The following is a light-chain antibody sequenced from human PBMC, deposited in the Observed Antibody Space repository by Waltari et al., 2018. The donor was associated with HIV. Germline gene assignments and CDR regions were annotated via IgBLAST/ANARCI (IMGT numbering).Light chain of an antibody. CDR3: YSTNIRGNHRL. CDR2: EDT. J-gene: IGLJ2*01. CDR1: ALPKEY. Sequence: SYELTQAPSVSVSPGQTARNTCTGDALPKEYAYWYQQKSGQAPVLVIYEDTKRPSGIPERFSGSSSGTMATLTISGAQVEDEADYYCYSTNIRGNHRLFGGGTKLTVL. V-gene: IGLV3-10*01.